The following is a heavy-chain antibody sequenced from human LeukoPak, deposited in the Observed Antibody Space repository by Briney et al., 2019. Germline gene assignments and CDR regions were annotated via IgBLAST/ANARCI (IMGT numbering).Heavy chain of an antibody. CDR3: TRAELLWFGDPFDY. CDR2: IYPGDSDT. Sequence: GESLKIFCKDSGYIFSNYWIGWVRQMPGKGLEWMSVIYPGDSDTRYSPSFEGQVTISADKSINSAYLQWSSLKASDTAMYYCTRAELLWFGDPFDYWGQGTLVTVSS. D-gene: IGHD3-10*01. CDR1: GYIFSNYW. J-gene: IGHJ4*02. V-gene: IGHV5-51*01.